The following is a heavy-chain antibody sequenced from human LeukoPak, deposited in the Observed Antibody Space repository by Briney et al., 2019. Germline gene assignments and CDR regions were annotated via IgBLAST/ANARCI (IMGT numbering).Heavy chain of an antibody. J-gene: IGHJ5*02. CDR3: ARGGPPDWFDP. Sequence: GASVKVSCKASGYTFTGYYMHWVRQAPGQGLEWMGWMNPNSGNTGYAQKFQGRVTMTRNTSISTAYMELSSLRSEDTAVYYCARGGPPDWFDPWGQGTLVTVSS. CDR2: MNPNSGNT. V-gene: IGHV1-8*02. CDR1: GYTFTGYY.